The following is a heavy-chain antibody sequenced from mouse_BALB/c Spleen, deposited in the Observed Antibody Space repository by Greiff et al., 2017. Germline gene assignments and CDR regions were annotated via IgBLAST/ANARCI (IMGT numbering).Heavy chain of an antibody. V-gene: IGHV14-3*02. Sequence: VQLQQSGAELVKPGASVKLSCTASGFNIKDTYMHWVKQRPEQGLEWIGRIDPANGNTKYDPKFQGKATITADTSSNTAYLQLSSLTSEDTAVYYCARNEAYYGNYYFDYWGQGTTLTVSS. CDR3: ARNEAYYGNYYFDY. J-gene: IGHJ2*01. CDR1: GFNIKDTY. D-gene: IGHD2-10*01. CDR2: IDPANGNT.